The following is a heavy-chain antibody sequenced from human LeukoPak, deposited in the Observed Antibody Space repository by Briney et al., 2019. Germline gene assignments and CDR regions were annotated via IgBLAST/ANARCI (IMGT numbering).Heavy chain of an antibody. D-gene: IGHD3-3*01. CDR3: ARDRFAIFGVVIQFDY. V-gene: IGHV3-7*01. CDR1: GFTFSSYW. J-gene: IGHJ4*02. Sequence: PGGSLRLSCAASGFTFSSYWMSWVRQAPGKGLEWVAHIKQDGSEKYYVDSVKGRFTISRDNAKNSLYLQMNSLRAEDTAVYYCARDRFAIFGVVIQFDYWGQGTLVIVSS. CDR2: IKQDGSEK.